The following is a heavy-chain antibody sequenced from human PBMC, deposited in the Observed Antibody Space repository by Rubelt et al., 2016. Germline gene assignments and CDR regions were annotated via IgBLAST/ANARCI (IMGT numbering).Heavy chain of an antibody. Sequence: QLQLQESGPGLVKPSETLSLNRTISGGSVSSSGYYWGWIRQPPGEGLEWIGSIYYSGSTYYNPSLKSRVTISVDTSKNQFSLKLNSVTAADTAVYYGARHQSIVGVVIVSKDAFDIWGQGTMVTVSS. J-gene: IGHJ3*02. V-gene: IGHV4-39*01. CDR2: IYYSGST. CDR1: GGSVSSSGYY. CDR3: ARHQSIVGVVIVSKDAFDI. D-gene: IGHD3-3*01.